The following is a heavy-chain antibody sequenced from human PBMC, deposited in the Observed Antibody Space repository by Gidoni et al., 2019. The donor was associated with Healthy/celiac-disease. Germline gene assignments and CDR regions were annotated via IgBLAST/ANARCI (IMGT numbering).Heavy chain of an antibody. Sequence: EVQLVESGGGLVKPGRSLRLSCTASGFTFGDYAMSWFRQAPGKGLEWVGFIRSKAYGGTTEYAASVKGRFTISRDDSKSIAYLQMNSLKTEDTAVYYCTRDYYDSSGYSWWGYFDYWGQGTLVTVSS. D-gene: IGHD3-22*01. V-gene: IGHV3-49*05. CDR3: TRDYYDSSGYSWWGYFDY. CDR1: GFTFGDYA. CDR2: IRSKAYGGTT. J-gene: IGHJ4*02.